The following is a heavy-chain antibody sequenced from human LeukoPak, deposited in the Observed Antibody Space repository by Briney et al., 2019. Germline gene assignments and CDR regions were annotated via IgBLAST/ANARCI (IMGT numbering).Heavy chain of an antibody. J-gene: IGHJ4*02. Sequence: GGSLRLSCAASGFTFSSYAMSWVRQAPGKGLEWVSAISGSGGSTYYADSVKGRFNISRDNSKNTLYLQMNSLRAEDTAVYYCAKETLITMVRGVKRTYFDYWGQGTLVTVSS. D-gene: IGHD3-10*01. V-gene: IGHV3-23*01. CDR3: AKETLITMVRGVKRTYFDY. CDR1: GFTFSSYA. CDR2: ISGSGGST.